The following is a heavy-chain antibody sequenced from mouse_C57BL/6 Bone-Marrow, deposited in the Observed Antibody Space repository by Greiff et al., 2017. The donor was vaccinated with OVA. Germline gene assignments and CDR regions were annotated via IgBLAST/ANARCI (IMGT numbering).Heavy chain of an antibody. D-gene: IGHD3-2*02. CDR3: ARGSSGSSYYFDY. CDR1: GCTFTSYW. V-gene: IGHV1-72*01. Sequence: VQLQQPGAELVKPGASVKLSCKASGCTFTSYWMHWVKQRPGRGLEWIGRIDPNSGGTKYNEKFKSKATLTVDKPSSTAYMQLSSLTSEDSAVYYCARGSSGSSYYFDYWGQGTTLTVSS. J-gene: IGHJ2*01. CDR2: IDPNSGGT.